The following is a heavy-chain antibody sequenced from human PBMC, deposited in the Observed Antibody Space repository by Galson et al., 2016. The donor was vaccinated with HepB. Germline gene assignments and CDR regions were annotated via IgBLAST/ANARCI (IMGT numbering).Heavy chain of an antibody. CDR3: ASSSGSGYALVV. D-gene: IGHD3-10*01. J-gene: IGHJ6*02. CDR1: GGPIGDNPW. CDR2: ISHSGTT. V-gene: IGHV4-4*02. Sequence: LSLTCAVSGGPIGDNPWWTWVRQPPGKGLEWVGEISHSGTTNYSPSLKSRLTISVDKSKKHFSLNLTTVTAADTAVYYCASSSGSGYALVVWGQGTTVTVSS.